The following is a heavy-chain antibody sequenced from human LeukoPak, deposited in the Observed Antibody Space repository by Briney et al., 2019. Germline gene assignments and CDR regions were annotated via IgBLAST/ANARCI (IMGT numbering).Heavy chain of an antibody. J-gene: IGHJ4*02. D-gene: IGHD3-10*01. Sequence: PGGSLRLSCAASGFSFSSYWMHWVRHAPGKGLVWVSRINTVGSSTTHADSVKGRFTISRDNAKNTLYLQMNSLRAEDTAVYYCAIRGSPMVRNYWGQGTLVTVSS. V-gene: IGHV3-74*01. CDR2: INTVGSST. CDR1: GFSFSSYW. CDR3: AIRGSPMVRNY.